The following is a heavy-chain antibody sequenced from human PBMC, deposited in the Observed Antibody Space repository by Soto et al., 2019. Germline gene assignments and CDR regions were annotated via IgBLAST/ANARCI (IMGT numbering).Heavy chain of an antibody. CDR3: ARPTLIGSYYGDLDY. CDR1: GYTFTSYY. V-gene: IGHV1-46*01. Sequence: ASVKVSCKASGYTFTSYYMHWVRQAPGQGLEWMGIINPSGGSTSYAQKFQGRVTMTRDTSTSTVYMELSSLRSEDTAVYYCARPTLIGSYYGDLDYWGQGTLVTVSS. CDR2: INPSGGST. J-gene: IGHJ4*02. D-gene: IGHD1-26*01.